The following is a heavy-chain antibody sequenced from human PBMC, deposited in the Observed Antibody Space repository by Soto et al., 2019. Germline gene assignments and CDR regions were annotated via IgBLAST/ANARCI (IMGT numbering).Heavy chain of an antibody. J-gene: IGHJ4*02. V-gene: IGHV3-13*01. Sequence: GSLRLACAASVFSCSTYDFHWVRQPQGKGLEWVSAIGAGGDTYYAGSVKGRFTISRENAKNSVYLQMDSLTAGDTAVYYCAREAPGCPNGECYNYPDYWGQGTLVTVSS. CDR2: IGAGGDT. CDR1: VFSCSTYD. CDR3: AREAPGCPNGECYNYPDY. D-gene: IGHD2-8*01.